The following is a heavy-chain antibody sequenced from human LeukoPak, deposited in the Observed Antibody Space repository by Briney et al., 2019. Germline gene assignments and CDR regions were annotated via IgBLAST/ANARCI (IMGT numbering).Heavy chain of an antibody. J-gene: IGHJ4*02. Sequence: EASVKVSCKASGYTFTSYGISWVRRAPGQGLEWMGWISAYNGNTNYAQKLQGRVTMTTDTSTSTAYMELRSLRSDDTAVYYCARGISDFWSGYYTDYYFDYWGQGTLVTVSS. CDR3: ARGISDFWSGYYTDYYFDY. CDR2: ISAYNGNT. CDR1: GYTFTSYG. V-gene: IGHV1-18*01. D-gene: IGHD3-3*01.